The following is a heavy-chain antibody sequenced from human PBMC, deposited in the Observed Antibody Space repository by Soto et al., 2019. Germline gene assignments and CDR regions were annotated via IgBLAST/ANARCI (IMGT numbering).Heavy chain of an antibody. J-gene: IGHJ6*02. D-gene: IGHD6-19*01. Sequence: QVQLVQSGAEVKKPGSSVKVSCKASGGTFTSDAISWVRQAPGQGLEWMGGIIPIFGTTNYAQKLQGRVTITAAESTSTVYMELSSLRSDDTAVYYCASRASSGWYYYYDMDFWGQGTTVTVSS. V-gene: IGHV1-69*01. CDR1: GGTFTSDA. CDR2: IIPIFGTT. CDR3: ASRASSGWYYYYDMDF.